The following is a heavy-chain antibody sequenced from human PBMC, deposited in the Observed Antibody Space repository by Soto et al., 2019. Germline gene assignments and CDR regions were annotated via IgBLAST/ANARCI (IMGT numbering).Heavy chain of an antibody. V-gene: IGHV3-21*06. CDR1: GFTFRDYS. Sequence: EVQLVESGGGLVKPGGSLRLSCAASGFTFRDYSPNWVRQAPGKGLEWVSSITSKSTYIYYADSVKGRFTISRDNAKSSLYLQMDSLRADDTAVYFCARSGVAALDSWGQGTLVTVSS. CDR3: ARSGVAALDS. D-gene: IGHD2-8*01. J-gene: IGHJ4*02. CDR2: ITSKSTYI.